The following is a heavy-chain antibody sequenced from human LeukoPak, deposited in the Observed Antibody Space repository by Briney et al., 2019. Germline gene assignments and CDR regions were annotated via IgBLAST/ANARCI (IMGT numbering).Heavy chain of an antibody. D-gene: IGHD1-26*01. J-gene: IGHJ4*02. V-gene: IGHV1-24*01. CDR2: FEPEDGEP. CDR1: GNSLRDTS. CDR3: ATADKWEPLDY. Sequence: ASVKVSCKVSGNSLRDTSIHWVRQAPGQWLGWMGGFEPEDGEPIFAQTFQGRLSMTEDTSTDTAHMELSSLTVEDTAVYYCATADKWEPLDYWGQGTLVTVSS.